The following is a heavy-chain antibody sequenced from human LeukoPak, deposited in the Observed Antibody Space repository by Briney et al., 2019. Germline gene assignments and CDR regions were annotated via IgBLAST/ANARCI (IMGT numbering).Heavy chain of an antibody. CDR1: GCTFTGYD. V-gene: IGHV1-8*01. CDR3: ARLGSSWYGGVDP. CDR2: VTPNSGNA. Sequence: ASVKVSCKASGCTFTGYDINWVRQATGQGLEWMGWVTPNSGNARYAQKFQGRATMTRNTSISTAYMELSSLRLEDTAVYFCARLGSSWYGGVDPWGQGTLVTVSS. J-gene: IGHJ5*02. D-gene: IGHD6-13*01.